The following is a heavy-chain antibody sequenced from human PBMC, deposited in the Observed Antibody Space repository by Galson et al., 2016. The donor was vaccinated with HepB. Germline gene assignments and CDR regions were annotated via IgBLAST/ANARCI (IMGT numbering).Heavy chain of an antibody. CDR3: ARDRGFYSSTWD. CDR2: ISGDGAP. Sequence: SLRLSCAASGFTFSSYAMSWVRQAPGKGLEWVSSISGDGAPYYVDSMKGRFTISRDNSKDTLYLQMICLRAEDTAVYYCARDRGFYSSTWDWGQGTLVTVSS. V-gene: IGHV3-23*01. J-gene: IGHJ4*02. D-gene: IGHD2-2*01. CDR1: GFTFSSYA.